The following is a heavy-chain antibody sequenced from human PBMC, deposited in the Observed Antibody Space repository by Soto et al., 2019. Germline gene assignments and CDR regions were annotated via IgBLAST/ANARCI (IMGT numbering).Heavy chain of an antibody. D-gene: IGHD2-2*01. CDR3: ARGFGYCSSTSCYGGWFDT. Sequence: ASVKVSCKASGYTFTSYDINWVRQATGQGLEWMGWMNPNSGNTGYAQKFQGRVTMTRNTSISTAYMELSSLRSEDTAVYYCARGFGYCSSTSCYGGWFDTWGQGTMVTVSS. J-gene: IGHJ5*02. V-gene: IGHV1-8*01. CDR2: MNPNSGNT. CDR1: GYTFTSYD.